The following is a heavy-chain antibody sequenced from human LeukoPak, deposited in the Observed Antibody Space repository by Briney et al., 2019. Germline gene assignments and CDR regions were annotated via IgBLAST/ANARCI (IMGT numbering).Heavy chain of an antibody. CDR2: ISYDGSNK. CDR3: ARGGLLYYYYYMDV. CDR1: GFTFSSYA. J-gene: IGHJ6*03. D-gene: IGHD3-10*01. V-gene: IGHV3-30*01. Sequence: GGSLRLSCAASGFTFSSYAMHWVRQAPGKGLEWVAVISYDGSNKYYADSVKGRFTISRDNSKNTLYLQMNSPRAEDTAVYYCARGGLLYYYYYMDVWGKGTTVTVSS.